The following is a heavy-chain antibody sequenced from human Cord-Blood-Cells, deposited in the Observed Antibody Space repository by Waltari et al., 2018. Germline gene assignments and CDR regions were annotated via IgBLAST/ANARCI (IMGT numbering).Heavy chain of an antibody. D-gene: IGHD5-12*01. CDR2: ISSSSSYI. V-gene: IGHV3-21*01. CDR1: GFTSSSYS. Sequence: EVQLVESGGGLVKPGGSLRLSCAASGFTSSSYSMNWVRQAPGKGLEWVSSISSSSSYIYYADSVKGRFTISRDNAKNSLYLQMNSLRAEDTAVYYCARDRRATLAFDIWGQGTMVTVSS. J-gene: IGHJ3*02. CDR3: ARDRRATLAFDI.